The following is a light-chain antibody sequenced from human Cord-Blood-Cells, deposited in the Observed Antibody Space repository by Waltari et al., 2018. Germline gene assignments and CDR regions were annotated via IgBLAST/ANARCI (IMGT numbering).Light chain of an antibody. CDR2: ENN. V-gene: IGLV1-51*02. Sequence: QSVLTQPPSVSAAPGQKVTISCPGSSPTLGNNSLPWYQQLPGTAPKLLIYENNKRPSGIPDRFSGSKSGTSATLGITGLQTGDEADYYCGTWDSSLSARVFGGGTKLTVL. J-gene: IGLJ2*01. CDR3: GTWDSSLSARV. CDR1: SPTLGNNS.